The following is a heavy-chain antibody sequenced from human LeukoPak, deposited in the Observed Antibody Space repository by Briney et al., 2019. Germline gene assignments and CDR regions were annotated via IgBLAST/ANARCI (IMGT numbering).Heavy chain of an antibody. CDR2: ISYDGSDE. V-gene: IGHV3-30*04. J-gene: IGHJ4*02. CDR1: GLAFSSYS. Sequence: GRSLRLSCVASGLAFSSYSMHWVHQAPGKGLEWVGVISYDGSDEYYTDSVKGRFTISRDNSKNTVYLQMNSLRADDTAVYYCARDFTPEWFDIHWGQGTLVTVS. CDR3: ARDFTPEWFDIH. D-gene: IGHD3-3*01.